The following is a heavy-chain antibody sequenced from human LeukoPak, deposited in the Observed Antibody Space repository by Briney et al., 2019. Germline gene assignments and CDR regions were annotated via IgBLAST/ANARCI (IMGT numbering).Heavy chain of an antibody. J-gene: IGHJ4*02. Sequence: GASVKVSCKVSGYTLTELSMHWVRQAPGKGLEWMGGFDPEDGETIYAQKFQGRVTMTEDTSTDTAYMELSSLRSEDTAVYYCASAYCGGDCYPSFDYWGQGTLVTVSS. V-gene: IGHV1-24*01. CDR2: FDPEDGET. CDR1: GYTLTELS. D-gene: IGHD2-21*02. CDR3: ASAYCGGDCYPSFDY.